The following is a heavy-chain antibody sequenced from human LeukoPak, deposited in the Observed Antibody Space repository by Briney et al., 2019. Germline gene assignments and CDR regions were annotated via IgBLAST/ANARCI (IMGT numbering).Heavy chain of an antibody. Sequence: GSLRLSCTASGFTFGDYAMSWFRQAPGKGLEWVGFIRSKAYGGTTEYAASVKGRFTISRDDSKSIAYLQMNSLKTEDTAVYYCTPSAAAGGDTALGIYWGQGTLVTVSS. V-gene: IGHV3-49*03. CDR1: GFTFGDYA. CDR2: IRSKAYGGTT. D-gene: IGHD5-18*01. J-gene: IGHJ4*02. CDR3: TPSAAAGGDTALGIY.